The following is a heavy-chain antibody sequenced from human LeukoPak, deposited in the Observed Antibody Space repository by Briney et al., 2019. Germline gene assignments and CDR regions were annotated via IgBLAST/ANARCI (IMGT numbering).Heavy chain of an antibody. CDR2: ISNDGSRK. Sequence: GGSLRLSCAASGFTFSRHGMHWVRQAPGKGLEWVATISNDGSRKYYAHSVEGRFTISRDNSKNTLYLQMDSLRAEDTAVYYCARDRAWNYFDYWGQGTLVTVSS. CDR1: GFTFSRHG. CDR3: ARDRAWNYFDY. V-gene: IGHV3-30*03. J-gene: IGHJ4*02. D-gene: IGHD3-3*01.